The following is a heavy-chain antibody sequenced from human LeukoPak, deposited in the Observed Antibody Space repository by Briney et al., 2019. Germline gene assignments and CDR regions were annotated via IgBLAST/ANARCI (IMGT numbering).Heavy chain of an antibody. CDR1: GDSISSSSYY. Sequence: SETLSLTCTVSGDSISSSSYYWGWIRQPPGKGLGWIGSIYYTGSTYYNPSLKSRVTISVDTSKNQFSLKLSSVTAADTAVYYCARHSAFSSSGFDYWGQGTLVTVSS. J-gene: IGHJ4*02. CDR3: ARHSAFSSSGFDY. D-gene: IGHD6-6*01. CDR2: IYYTGST. V-gene: IGHV4-39*01.